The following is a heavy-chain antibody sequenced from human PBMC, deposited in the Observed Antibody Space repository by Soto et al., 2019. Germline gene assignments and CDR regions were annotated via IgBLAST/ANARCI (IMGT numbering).Heavy chain of an antibody. CDR3: ARVVAVAGTWLG. D-gene: IGHD6-19*01. V-gene: IGHV1-2*02. Sequence: ASVKVSCKASGYTFTGYYIHWVRQAPGQGLEWMGWLNPNSGVTNYAQKFQGRVTMARDTSISTAYMELSRLRSDDTAVYYCARVVAVAGTWLGWGHGTLVTVSS. CDR1: GYTFTGYY. J-gene: IGHJ4*01. CDR2: LNPNSGVT.